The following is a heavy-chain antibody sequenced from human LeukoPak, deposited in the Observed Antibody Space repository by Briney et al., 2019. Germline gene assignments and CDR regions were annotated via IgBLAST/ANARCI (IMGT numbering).Heavy chain of an antibody. Sequence: SQTLSLTCAISGDSVSSNSAAWNWIRQSPSRGLEWLGRTYYRSKWYNDYAVSVKSRITINPDTSKNQFSLQLNSVTPEDTAVYYCAREGERNAEAGTKDAFDIWGQGTMVTVSS. CDR3: AREGERNAEAGTKDAFDI. D-gene: IGHD6-13*01. J-gene: IGHJ3*02. CDR1: GDSVSSNSAA. CDR2: TYYRSKWYN. V-gene: IGHV6-1*01.